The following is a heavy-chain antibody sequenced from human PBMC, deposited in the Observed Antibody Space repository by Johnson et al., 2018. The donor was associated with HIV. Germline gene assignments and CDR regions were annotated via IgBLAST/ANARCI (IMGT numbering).Heavy chain of an antibody. CDR1: GFTFDDYG. V-gene: IGHV3-20*04. J-gene: IGHJ3*02. Sequence: MLLVESGGGVVRPGGSLRLSCAASGFTFDDYGMSWVRQAPGKGLEWVSGINWNGGSTGYADSVTGRFTISRDNAKNSLYLQMNSLRAEDTALYYCARAGGAVRVNGFDMWGQGTMVTVSS. D-gene: IGHD6-19*01. CDR3: ARAGGAVRVNGFDM. CDR2: INWNGGST.